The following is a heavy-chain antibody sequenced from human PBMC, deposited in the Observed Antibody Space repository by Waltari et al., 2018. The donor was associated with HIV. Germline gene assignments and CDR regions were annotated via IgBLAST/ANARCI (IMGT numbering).Heavy chain of an antibody. CDR3: ASPISPGGMYYYGMDV. Sequence: QVQLVQSGAEVKKPGSSVKVSCKVSGDTFSSYAISWVRQAPGQGLEWMGGISAVFGTTNYARRFQGRVTITADESTSTAYMELSSLRSEDTAVYYCASPISPGGMYYYGMDVWGQGTTVTVSS. CDR1: GDTFSSYA. J-gene: IGHJ6*02. V-gene: IGHV1-69*12. D-gene: IGHD3-16*01. CDR2: ISAVFGTT.